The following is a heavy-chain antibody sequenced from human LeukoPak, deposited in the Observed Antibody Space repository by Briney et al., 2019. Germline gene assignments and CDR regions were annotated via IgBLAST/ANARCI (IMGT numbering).Heavy chain of an antibody. D-gene: IGHD3-22*01. CDR1: GFTFSSYG. CDR3: AKEPAVYYDGDI. Sequence: GRSLRLSCAASGFTFSSYGTHWVRQAPGKGLEWVAVISYDGSNKYYADSVKGRFTISRDNSKNTLYLQMNSLRAEDTAVYYCAKEPAVYYDGDIWGQGTMVTVSS. J-gene: IGHJ3*02. V-gene: IGHV3-30*18. CDR2: ISYDGSNK.